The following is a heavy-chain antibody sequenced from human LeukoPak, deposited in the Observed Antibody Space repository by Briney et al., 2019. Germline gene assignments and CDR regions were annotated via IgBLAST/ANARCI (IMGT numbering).Heavy chain of an antibody. CDR1: GFTFSSFA. CDR2: ITGSHGPT. J-gene: IGHJ5*02. V-gene: IGHV3-23*01. CDR3: TKDPNGDYVGAFDP. Sequence: QPGGSLRLSCAASGFTFSSFAMTWVRQAPGKGLDWVSSITGSHGPTYNTDSVKGRFTISRDNSQNTLYLQMNSLRAEDTAVYYCTKDPNGDYVGAFDPWGQGTLVTVSS. D-gene: IGHD4-17*01.